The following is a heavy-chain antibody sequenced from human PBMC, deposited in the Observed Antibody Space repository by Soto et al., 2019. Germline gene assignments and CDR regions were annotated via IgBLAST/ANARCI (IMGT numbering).Heavy chain of an antibody. Sequence: GGSLRLSCAASGFTFSSYGMHWVRQAPGKGLEWVAVISYDGSNKYYADSVKGRFTISRDNSKNTLYLQMNSLRAEDTAVYYCAKESRSSGWYPDYYYYGMDVWGQGTTVTVSS. D-gene: IGHD6-19*01. CDR3: AKESRSSGWYPDYYYYGMDV. J-gene: IGHJ6*02. CDR2: ISYDGSNK. CDR1: GFTFSSYG. V-gene: IGHV3-30*18.